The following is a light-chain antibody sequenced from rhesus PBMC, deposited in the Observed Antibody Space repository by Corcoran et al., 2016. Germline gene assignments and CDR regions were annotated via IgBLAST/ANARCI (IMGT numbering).Light chain of an antibody. V-gene: IGKV1-74*01. CDR2: QAS. J-gene: IGKJ3*01. CDR1: ENVHNY. Sequence: DIQMTQSPSSLSASVGDRVTIPCRASENVHNYLHWYQRRPGKAPTLLIYQASTLQRGVPSRFSGSGSGTDFTLTISSLQPEDLATYYCQHSYGTPFTFGPGTNLDIK. CDR3: QHSYGTPFT.